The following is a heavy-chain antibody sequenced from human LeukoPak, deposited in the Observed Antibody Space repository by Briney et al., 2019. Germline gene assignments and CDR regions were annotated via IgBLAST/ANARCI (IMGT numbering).Heavy chain of an antibody. Sequence: GASVKVSCKASGYTFTGYYMHWVRQAPGQGLEWMGWINPNSGGTNYAQKFQGRVTMTRDTSISTAYMELSRLRSDDTAVYYCARDFRARYDSSGWKGRYAFDIWGQGTMVTVSS. CDR1: GYTFTGYY. V-gene: IGHV1-2*02. CDR3: ARDFRARYDSSGWKGRYAFDI. CDR2: INPNSGGT. D-gene: IGHD3-22*01. J-gene: IGHJ3*02.